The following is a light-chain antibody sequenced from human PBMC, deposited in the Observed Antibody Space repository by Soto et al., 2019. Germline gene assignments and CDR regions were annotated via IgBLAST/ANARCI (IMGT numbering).Light chain of an antibody. CDR2: DAS. J-gene: IGKJ5*01. CDR1: QGISTA. CDR3: QQYYTYPIT. Sequence: AIPLTQSPSSLSASVGDRVTITCRASQGISTALALYQQKPGKAPKLLTYDASSLESGVPSRFSGSEFGTDFTLTISSLQPEDFATYYCQQYYTYPITFGQGTRL. V-gene: IGKV1-13*02.